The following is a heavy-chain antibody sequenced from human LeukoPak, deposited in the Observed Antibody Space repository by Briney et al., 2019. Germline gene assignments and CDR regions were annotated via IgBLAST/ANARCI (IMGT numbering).Heavy chain of an antibody. Sequence: GGSLRLSCAASGFTFSSYGMHWVRQAPGKGLEWVAFIRYDGSNKYYADSVKGRFTISRDNSKNTLYLQMNSLRAEDTAVYYCAKEKPASYDYVWGSYRGAMDVWGKGTTVTVSS. CDR1: GFTFSSYG. CDR3: AKEKPASYDYVWGSYRGAMDV. V-gene: IGHV3-30*02. J-gene: IGHJ6*03. CDR2: IRYDGSNK. D-gene: IGHD3-16*02.